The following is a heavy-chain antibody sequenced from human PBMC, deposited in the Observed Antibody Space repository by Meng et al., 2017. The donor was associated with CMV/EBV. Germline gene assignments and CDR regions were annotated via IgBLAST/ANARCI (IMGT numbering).Heavy chain of an antibody. CDR3: ARIAYGGNSGYFDY. V-gene: IGHV2-70*20. D-gene: IGHD4-23*01. J-gene: IGHJ4*02. CDR1: GFSLSTSGMC. CDR2: IDWDDDK. Sequence: SGPTLVKPTQTLTLTCTFSGFSLSTSGMCVSWVGQPPGKALEWLALIDWDDDKYYSTSLKTRLTISKDTSKNQVVLTMTNMDPVDTATYYCARIAYGGNSGYFDYWGQGTLVTVSS.